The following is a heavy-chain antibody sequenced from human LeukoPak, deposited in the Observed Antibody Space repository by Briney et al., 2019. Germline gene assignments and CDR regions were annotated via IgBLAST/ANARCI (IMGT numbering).Heavy chain of an antibody. CDR3: ARDLSNYVVSAMDY. J-gene: IGHJ4*02. Sequence: GGSLRLSCAASGFIVSSNYVSWVRQAPGKGLEWVSVIFGGGSTYYADSVKGRFAISRDNSKNTLYLQMNSLRAEDTAVYYCARDLSNYVVSAMDYWGQGTLVTVSS. CDR1: GFIVSSNY. D-gene: IGHD4-4*01. V-gene: IGHV3-53*01. CDR2: IFGGGST.